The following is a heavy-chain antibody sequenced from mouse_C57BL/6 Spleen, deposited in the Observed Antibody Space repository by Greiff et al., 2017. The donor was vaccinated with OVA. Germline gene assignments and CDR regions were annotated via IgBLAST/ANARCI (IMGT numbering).Heavy chain of an antibody. Sequence: VQLQQSGPELVKPGASVKISCKASGYSFTDYNMNWVKQSNGKSLEWIGVINPNYGTTSYNQKFKGKATLTVDQSSSTAYMQLNSLTSEDSAVYYCAGITTVVADYYAMDYWGQGTSVTVSS. D-gene: IGHD1-1*01. CDR1: GYSFTDYN. CDR3: AGITTVVADYYAMDY. J-gene: IGHJ4*01. V-gene: IGHV1-39*01. CDR2: INPNYGTT.